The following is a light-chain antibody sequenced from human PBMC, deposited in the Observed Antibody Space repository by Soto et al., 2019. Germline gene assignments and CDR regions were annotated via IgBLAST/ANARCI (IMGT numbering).Light chain of an antibody. Sequence: QAVVTQPPSVSGAPGQRVTNSCTGSSSNIGAGYDVHWYQQLPGTAPKLLIYGNSNRPSGVPDRFSGSKSGTSASLAITGLQAEDEADYYCQSYDSSLSRVFGGGTKLTVL. CDR2: GNS. J-gene: IGLJ2*01. V-gene: IGLV1-40*01. CDR3: QSYDSSLSRV. CDR1: SSNIGAGYD.